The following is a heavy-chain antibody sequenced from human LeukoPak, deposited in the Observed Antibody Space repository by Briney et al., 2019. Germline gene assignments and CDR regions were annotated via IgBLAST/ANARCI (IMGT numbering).Heavy chain of an antibody. CDR1: GGSISSGSYY. CDR3: ARGVSPNFDY. CDR2: IYYSGST. V-gene: IGHV4-31*03. J-gene: IGHJ4*02. Sequence: SETLSLTCTVSGGSISSGSYYWSWIRQHPGKGLEWIGYIYYSGSTYYNPSLKSRVTISVDTSKNQFSLKLSSVTAADTAVYYCARGVSPNFDYWGQGTLVTVSS.